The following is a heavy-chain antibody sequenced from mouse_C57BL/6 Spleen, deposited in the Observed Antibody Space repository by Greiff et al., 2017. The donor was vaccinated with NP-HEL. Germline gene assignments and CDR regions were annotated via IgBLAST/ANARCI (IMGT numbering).Heavy chain of an antibody. V-gene: IGHV5-6*02. CDR1: GFTFSSYG. J-gene: IGHJ3*01. CDR3: ARPFYDYDVGFAY. CDR2: ISSGGSYT. D-gene: IGHD2-4*01. Sequence: DVKLVESGGDLVKPGGSLKLSCAASGFTFSSYGMSWVRQTPDKRLEWVATISSGGSYTYYPDSVKGRFTISRDNAKNTLYLQMSSLKSEDTAMYYCARPFYDYDVGFAYWGQGTLVTVSA.